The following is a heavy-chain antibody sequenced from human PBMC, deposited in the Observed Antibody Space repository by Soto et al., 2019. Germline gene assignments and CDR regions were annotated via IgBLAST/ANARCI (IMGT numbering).Heavy chain of an antibody. V-gene: IGHV3-23*01. CDR2: ITGSGGDT. CDR3: TKWTYLDF. J-gene: IGHJ4*02. CDR1: GFTFSSFP. Sequence: PGGSLRLSCAASGFTFSSFPMRWVRQAPGQGLEWVSTITGSGGDTYYADSVKGRFTIPRDNSKNTLYLQMSSLRAEDTALYYCTKWTYLDFWGQGTRVTVSS. D-gene: IGHD5-12*01.